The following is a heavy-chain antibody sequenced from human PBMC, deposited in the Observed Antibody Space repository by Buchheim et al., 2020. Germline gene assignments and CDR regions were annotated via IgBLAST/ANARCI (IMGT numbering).Heavy chain of an antibody. CDR1: GGTFSSYA. CDR3: ARPAPYCSSTSCYIQYFDL. V-gene: IGHV1-69*04. CDR2: IIPILGIA. D-gene: IGHD2-2*02. J-gene: IGHJ2*01. Sequence: QVQLVQSGAEVKKPGSSVKVSCKASGGTFSSYAISWVRQAPGQGLEWMGRIIPILGIANYAQKFQGRVTITADKYTSTAYLELSSLRSEDTAVYYCARPAPYCSSTSCYIQYFDLWGRGTL.